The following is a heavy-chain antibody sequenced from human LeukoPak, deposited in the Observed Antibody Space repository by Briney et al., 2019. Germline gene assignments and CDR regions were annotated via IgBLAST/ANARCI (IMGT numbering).Heavy chain of an antibody. J-gene: IGHJ3*02. D-gene: IGHD6-13*01. CDR2: IYYSGST. CDR3: ARVPAAGILAFDI. V-gene: IGHV4-39*07. Sequence: SETLSLTCTVSVGSISSSSYCWGWIRHPPGKGLEWVGSIYYSGSTYYNPSLKSRVTISVDTSKNQFSLKLSSVTAADTAVYYCARVPAAGILAFDIWGQGTMVTVSS. CDR1: VGSISSSSYC.